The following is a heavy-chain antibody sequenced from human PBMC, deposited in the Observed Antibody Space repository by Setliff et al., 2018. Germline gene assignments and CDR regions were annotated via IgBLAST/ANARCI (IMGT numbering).Heavy chain of an antibody. CDR3: ARFLEWSRGTYYYYGMDV. CDR2: ISAYNGNT. Sequence: ASVKVSCKASGYTFTSYGISWVRQAPGRGLEWMGWISAYNGNTNYAQKLQGRVTMTTDTSTSTAYMELRSLRSDDTAVYYCARFLEWSRGTYYYYGMDVWGQGTTVTVSS. CDR1: GYTFTSYG. D-gene: IGHD3-3*01. J-gene: IGHJ6*02. V-gene: IGHV1-18*01.